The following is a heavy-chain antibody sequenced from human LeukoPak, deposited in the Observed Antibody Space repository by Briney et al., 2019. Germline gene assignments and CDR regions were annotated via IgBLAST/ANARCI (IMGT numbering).Heavy chain of an antibody. J-gene: IGHJ1*01. V-gene: IGHV3-74*01. CDR2: INGDGNST. CDR3: ARGLDYGGNSPAEHCQH. Sequence: PGGSLRLSCAASGFTFSSSWMHWVRQVPEKGLGWVSRINGDGNSTSYADSVKGRFTISRDNAKNTLYLQMSSLRVEGTAVYYCARGLDYGGNSPAEHCQHWGQGTLVTVSS. D-gene: IGHD4-23*01. CDR1: GFTFSSSW.